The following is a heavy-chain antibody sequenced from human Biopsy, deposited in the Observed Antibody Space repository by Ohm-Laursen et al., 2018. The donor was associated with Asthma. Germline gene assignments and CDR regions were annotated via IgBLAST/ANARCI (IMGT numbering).Heavy chain of an antibody. Sequence: SLRLSCAATGFMFRSFGMHWVRQAPGKGLEWVALMSYDGSIKDYADSVKGRFTISRDNSMNTLYLHMNSLRVEDTAVYYCARGLDYSGRSGFDYWGQGTLVTVSS. J-gene: IGHJ4*02. CDR1: GFMFRSFG. CDR3: ARGLDYSGRSGFDY. CDR2: MSYDGSIK. D-gene: IGHD3-10*01. V-gene: IGHV3-33*05.